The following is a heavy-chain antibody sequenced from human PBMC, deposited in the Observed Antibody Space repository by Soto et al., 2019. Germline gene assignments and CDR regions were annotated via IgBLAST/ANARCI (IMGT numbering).Heavy chain of an antibody. CDR2: MYHGGRT. J-gene: IGHJ4*02. CDR3: ARDPGYCTNGVCPIFDF. D-gene: IGHD2-8*01. V-gene: IGHV4-59*02. CDR1: GDSVTNYF. Sequence: SETLSLTCTVSGDSVTNYFWSWMRQPPGKGLEWIGHMYHGGRTNYSPSLKSRVTMSLDPSKNQLSLNLSSVTAADTAVYFCARDPGYCTNGVCPIFDFWGQGILVTVSS.